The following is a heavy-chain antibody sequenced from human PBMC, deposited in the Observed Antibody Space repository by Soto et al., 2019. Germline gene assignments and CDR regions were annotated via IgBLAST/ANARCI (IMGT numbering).Heavy chain of an antibody. V-gene: IGHV1-18*01. CDR2: ISAHNGNT. Sequence: QVHLVQSGAEVKKPGASVKVSCKASGYTFTSYGITWVRQAPGQGLEWMGWISAHNGNTDYAQKLQGRVIVTRDTSTSTAYMELRSLRSDDTAVYYCARERDGDYWGQGALVTVSS. CDR3: ARERDGDY. CDR1: GYTFTSYG. J-gene: IGHJ4*02.